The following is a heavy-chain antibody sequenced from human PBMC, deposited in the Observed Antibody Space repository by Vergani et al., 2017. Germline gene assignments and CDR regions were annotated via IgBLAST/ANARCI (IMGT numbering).Heavy chain of an antibody. CDR3: ARDRAAGTKYYFDY. V-gene: IGHV1-2*02. D-gene: IGHD6-13*01. Sequence: QVQLVQSGSEVKKPGASVKVSCRASGYTFTNYALNWVRQAPGQGLEWMGWINPNSGGTNYAQKFQGRVTMTRDTSISTAYMELSRLRSDDTAVYYCARDRAAGTKYYFDYWGQGTLVTVSS. J-gene: IGHJ4*02. CDR2: INPNSGGT. CDR1: GYTFTNYA.